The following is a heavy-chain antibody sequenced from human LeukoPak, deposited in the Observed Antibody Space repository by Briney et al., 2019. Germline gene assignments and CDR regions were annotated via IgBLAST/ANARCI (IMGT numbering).Heavy chain of an antibody. CDR3: ARVQWELRGVGSYFEY. CDR2: IKQDGSEK. D-gene: IGHD1-26*01. CDR1: GFTFSSYW. J-gene: IGHJ4*02. Sequence: PGVSLSLSCVASGFTFSSYWMSWVGQAPGKGLVGVANIKQDGSEKSYVDSVKGRFTMSRDNAKNSLYLQMNSLRAEVTAVYYCARVQWELRGVGSYFEYWGQGALVTVSS. V-gene: IGHV3-7*01.